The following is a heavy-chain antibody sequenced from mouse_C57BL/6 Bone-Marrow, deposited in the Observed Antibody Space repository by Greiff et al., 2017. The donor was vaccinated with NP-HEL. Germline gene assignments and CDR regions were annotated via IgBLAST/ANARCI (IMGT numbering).Heavy chain of an antibody. V-gene: IGHV1-82*01. CDR2: IYPGDGDT. CDR3: ARSPYYGSSSWFAY. Sequence: VQLQQSGPELVKPGASVKISCKASGYAFSSSWMNWVKQRPGKGLEWIGRIYPGDGDTNYNGKFKGKATLTADKSSSTAYMQLSSLTSEDSAVYFCARSPYYGSSSWFAYWGQGTLVTVSA. CDR1: GYAFSSSW. J-gene: IGHJ3*01. D-gene: IGHD1-1*01.